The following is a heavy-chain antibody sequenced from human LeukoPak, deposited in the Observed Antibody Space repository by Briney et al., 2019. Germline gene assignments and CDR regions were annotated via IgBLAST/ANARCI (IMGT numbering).Heavy chain of an antibody. CDR3: ARVRNDYVWGTYQDYYYMDV. Sequence: PGGSLRLSCAASGFNFRSYWMSWVRQAPGKGLEWVANIKQDGSEKIYVDSVKGRFTISRDNAKNSLYLQTNSLRAEDTAVYYCARVRNDYVWGTYQDYYYMDVWGKGTTVTVSS. CDR1: GFNFRSYW. D-gene: IGHD3-16*02. J-gene: IGHJ6*03. CDR2: IKQDGSEK. V-gene: IGHV3-7*01.